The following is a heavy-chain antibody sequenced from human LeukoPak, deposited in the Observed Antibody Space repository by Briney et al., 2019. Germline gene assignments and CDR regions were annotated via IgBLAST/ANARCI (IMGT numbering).Heavy chain of an antibody. D-gene: IGHD3-22*01. CDR1: GGSISSGGYS. CDR2: TYHSGST. Sequence: PSETLSLTCAVSGGSISSGGYSWSWIRQPPGKGLEWIGYTYHSGSTYYNPSLKSRVTISVDRSKNQFSLKLSSVTAADTAVYYCARDSYYYDSSGYRGGSFDYWGQGTLVTVSS. J-gene: IGHJ4*02. CDR3: ARDSYYYDSSGYRGGSFDY. V-gene: IGHV4-30-2*01.